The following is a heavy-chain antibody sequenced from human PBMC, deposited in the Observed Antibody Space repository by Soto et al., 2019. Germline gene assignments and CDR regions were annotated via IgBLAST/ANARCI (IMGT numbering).Heavy chain of an antibody. Sequence: ASVNVSCKAAGGTFSIYAISWVRHAPGQGLEWMGGIIPIFGTANYAQKFQGRVTITADESTSTAYMELSSLRSEDTAVYYCARGIAVAGPYYFDYWGQGTLVTVSS. J-gene: IGHJ4*02. CDR3: ARGIAVAGPYYFDY. CDR2: IIPIFGTA. CDR1: GGTFSIYA. D-gene: IGHD6-19*01. V-gene: IGHV1-69*13.